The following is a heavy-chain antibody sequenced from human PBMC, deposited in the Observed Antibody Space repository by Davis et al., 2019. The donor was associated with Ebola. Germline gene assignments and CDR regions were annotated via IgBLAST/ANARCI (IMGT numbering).Heavy chain of an antibody. CDR2: ISYDGSNK. D-gene: IGHD3-10*01. CDR3: ARVWFREFLEY. V-gene: IGHV3-30-3*01. Sequence: GESLKISCAASGFTFSSYAMHWVRQAPGKGLEWVAVISYDGSNKYYADSVKGRFTISRDNAKNSLYLQMNSLRAEDTAVYYCARVWFREFLEYWGQGTLVTVSS. CDR1: GFTFSSYA. J-gene: IGHJ4*02.